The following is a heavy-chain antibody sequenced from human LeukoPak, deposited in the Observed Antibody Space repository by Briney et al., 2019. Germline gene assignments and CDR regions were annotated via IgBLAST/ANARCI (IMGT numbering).Heavy chain of an antibody. J-gene: IGHJ4*02. D-gene: IGHD5-12*01. V-gene: IGHV3-21*01. CDR3: VRGGYRGFDYEY. Sequence: PGESLRLSCTASGFTFSTYSMNWLRLAPGKGLEWVSSISPNSNYKYYVDSVKGRFTISRDNAKNSLYLQMNSLRAEDTAVYYCVRGGYRGFDYEYGGKGPLVTVPS. CDR1: GFTFSTYS. CDR2: ISPNSNYK.